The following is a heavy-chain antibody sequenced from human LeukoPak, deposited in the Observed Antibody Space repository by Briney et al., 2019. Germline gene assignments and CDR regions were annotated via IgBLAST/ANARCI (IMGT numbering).Heavy chain of an antibody. CDR3: AREVGGAGGFGELLYHYYYGMDV. J-gene: IGHJ6*02. D-gene: IGHD3-10*01. Sequence: SQTLSLTCTVSGGSISSGGYYWSWIRQHPGKGLEWIGRIYTSGSTNYNPSLKSRVTMSVDTSKNQFSLKLSSVTAADTAVYYCAREVGGAGGFGELLYHYYYGMDVWGQGTTVTVSS. CDR2: IYTSGST. CDR1: GGSISSGGYY. V-gene: IGHV4-61*02.